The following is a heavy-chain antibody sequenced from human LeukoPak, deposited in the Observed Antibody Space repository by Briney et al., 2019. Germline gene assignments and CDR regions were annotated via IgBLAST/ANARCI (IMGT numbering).Heavy chain of an antibody. CDR2: ISWDGGST. V-gene: IGHV3-43D*04. J-gene: IGHJ4*02. D-gene: IGHD1-26*01. Sequence: GGSLRLSCAASGFTFDDYAMHWVRQAPGKGLEWVSLISWDGGSTYYADSVKGRFTISRDNSKNSLYLQMNSLRAEDTALYYCAKGMGLWEGCVDYWGQGTLVTVSS. CDR3: AKGMGLWEGCVDY. CDR1: GFTFDDYA.